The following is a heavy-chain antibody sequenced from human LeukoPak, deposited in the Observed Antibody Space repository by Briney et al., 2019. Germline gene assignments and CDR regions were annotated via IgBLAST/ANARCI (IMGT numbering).Heavy chain of an antibody. V-gene: IGHV4-39*07. CDR3: GREYTASPGKVFDY. D-gene: IGHD2-2*02. CDR2: IYYSGST. Sequence: PSETLSLTCTVSGGSISSSSYYWGWIRQPPGKGLEWIGSIYYSGSTYYNPSLKSRVTISVDTSKNQFSLKLSSVTAADTAVYYWGREYTASPGKVFDYWARGPLVTVS. J-gene: IGHJ4*02. CDR1: GGSISSSSYY.